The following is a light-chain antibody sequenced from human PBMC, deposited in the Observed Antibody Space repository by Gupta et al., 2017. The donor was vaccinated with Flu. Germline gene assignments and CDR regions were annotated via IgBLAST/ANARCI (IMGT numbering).Light chain of an antibody. V-gene: IGLV1-44*01. CDR3: AAWDDSLTGPIWV. J-gene: IGLJ3*02. Sequence: TISCSGTTSNVGSNAVNWYQQVPGTAPKLLIYGTNQRPSGVPARFSGSKSGTSATLAISGLQSEDEAHYYCAAWDDSLTGPIWVFGGGTAVTVL. CDR1: TSNVGSNA. CDR2: GTN.